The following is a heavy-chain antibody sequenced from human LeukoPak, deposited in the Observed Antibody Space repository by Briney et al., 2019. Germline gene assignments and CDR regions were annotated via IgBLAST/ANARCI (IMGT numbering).Heavy chain of an antibody. V-gene: IGHV4-4*07. CDR2: IFASGNT. D-gene: IGHD3-16*01. Sequence: SETLSLTCTVSGASISTYYWSWIRQPAGRGLEWVGRIFASGNTNYNPSLESRIAMSVDTSKNQFSLNLSSVTAADTAIYYCVQDGPLRSDYWGQGTLVTVSS. CDR3: VQDGPLRSDY. J-gene: IGHJ4*02. CDR1: GASISTYY.